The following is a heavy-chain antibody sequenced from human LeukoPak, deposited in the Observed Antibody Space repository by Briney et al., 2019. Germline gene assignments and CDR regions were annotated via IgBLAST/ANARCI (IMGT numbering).Heavy chain of an antibody. CDR3: ARDPPGLEWFGD. Sequence: PGGSLRLSCAASGFTFSHHAMSWVRQAPGKGPEWVSSLIGSGASAYYTDSVKGRFTISRDNSKDTLFLQMNSLRVDDTAVYYCARDPPGLEWFGDWGQGVLVTVSS. CDR2: LIGSGASA. V-gene: IGHV3-23*01. CDR1: GFTFSHHA. J-gene: IGHJ4*02. D-gene: IGHD3-3*01.